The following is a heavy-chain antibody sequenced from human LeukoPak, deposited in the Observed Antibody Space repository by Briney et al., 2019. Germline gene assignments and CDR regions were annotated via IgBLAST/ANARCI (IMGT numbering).Heavy chain of an antibody. Sequence: ASVKVSCKASGYTFTGYYMHWVRQAPGQGLEWMGRINPNSGGTNYAQKFQGRVTMTRDASISTAYMELSRLRSDDTAVYYCAREQLGSGGSSAAYDAFDIWGQGTMVTVSS. V-gene: IGHV1-2*06. CDR3: AREQLGSGGSSAAYDAFDI. D-gene: IGHD2-15*01. CDR1: GYTFTGYY. CDR2: INPNSGGT. J-gene: IGHJ3*02.